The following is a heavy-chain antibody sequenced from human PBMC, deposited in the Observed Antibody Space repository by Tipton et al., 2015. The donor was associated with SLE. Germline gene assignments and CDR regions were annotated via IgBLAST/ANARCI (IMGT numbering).Heavy chain of an antibody. CDR3: ARHRYSSGWPAEYFQH. J-gene: IGHJ1*01. CDR1: GSSISRYY. D-gene: IGHD6-19*01. CDR2: IYYSGST. Sequence: TLSLTCTVSGSSISRYYLSWIREPPGKGLEWIGYIYYSGSTNYNPSLTSRVTISVDTSKNQFSLKLSPVTAADTAVDYCARHRYSSGWPAEYFQHWGQGTLVTVSS. V-gene: IGHV4-59*01.